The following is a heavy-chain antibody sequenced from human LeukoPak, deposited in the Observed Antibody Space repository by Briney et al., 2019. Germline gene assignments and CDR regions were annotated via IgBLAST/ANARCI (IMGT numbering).Heavy chain of an antibody. CDR2: IYYSGST. Sequence: PSETLSLTCTVSGGSISSSSYYWSWIRQPPGKGLEWIGYIYYSGSTNYNPSLKSRVTISVDTSKNQFSLKLSSVTAADTAVYYCARFSDYVPDYWGQGTLVTVSS. V-gene: IGHV4-61*05. CDR1: GGSISSSSYY. D-gene: IGHD4-17*01. CDR3: ARFSDYVPDY. J-gene: IGHJ4*02.